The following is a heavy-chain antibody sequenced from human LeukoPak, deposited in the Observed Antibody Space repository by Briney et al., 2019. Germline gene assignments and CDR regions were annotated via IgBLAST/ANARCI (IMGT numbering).Heavy chain of an antibody. V-gene: IGHV3-21*01. CDR2: ISSSSYI. CDR1: GFTFSSYS. D-gene: IGHD3-22*01. CDR3: ARPPAYYYDSSGLQGFQH. J-gene: IGHJ1*01. Sequence: GGSLRLSCAASGFTFSSYSMNWVRQAPGKGLEWVSSISSSSYIYYADSVKGRFTISRDNAKNSLYLQMNSLRAEDTAVYYCARPPAYYYDSSGLQGFQHWGQGTLSPSPQ.